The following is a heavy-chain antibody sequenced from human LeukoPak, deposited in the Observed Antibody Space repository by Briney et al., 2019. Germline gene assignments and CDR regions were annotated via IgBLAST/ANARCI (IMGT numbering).Heavy chain of an antibody. CDR2: ISSSGGGT. Sequence: GGSLRLSWAAFGFTFSSYAMSWVRQAPGKGLEWVSAISSSGGGTYYADSVKGRFTISRDNSKNTLYLQMNSLRAEDTAIYYCAKAYYYDSSGYYYLIFDYWGQGTLVTVSS. CDR1: GFTFSSYA. CDR3: AKAYYYDSSGYYYLIFDY. J-gene: IGHJ4*02. D-gene: IGHD3-22*01. V-gene: IGHV3-23*01.